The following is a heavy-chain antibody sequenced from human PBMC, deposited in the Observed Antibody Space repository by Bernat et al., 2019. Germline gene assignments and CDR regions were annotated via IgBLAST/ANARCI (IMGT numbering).Heavy chain of an antibody. CDR2: ISYDGINK. J-gene: IGHJ5*02. Sequence: TFSSYAMHWVRQAPGKGLEWLAVISYDGINKYYADSVKGRFTISRDNSKNTLYLQMNSLRAEDTAVYYCAREVEPYYYGSGSYPWFD. D-gene: IGHD3-10*01. V-gene: IGHV3-30*04. CDR3: AREVEPYYYGSGSYPWFD. CDR1: TFSSYA.